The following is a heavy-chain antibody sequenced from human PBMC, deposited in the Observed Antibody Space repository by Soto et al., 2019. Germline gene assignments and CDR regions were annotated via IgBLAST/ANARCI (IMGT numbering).Heavy chain of an antibody. D-gene: IGHD3-9*01. J-gene: IGHJ4*01. Sequence: EVQLVESGGGWVKPGGSLTLSCAASGFTFSTAWINWVRQAPGKGLEWVGRIKSKINGGTAEFAASVKGRFAISRYDSKDIVYLQMNSLKPEDTSMYYCTTDSLLTIILVRFDFWGHGTMVAVSS. V-gene: IGHV3-15*07. CDR3: TTDSLLTIILVRFDF. CDR1: GFTFSTAW. CDR2: IKSKINGGTA.